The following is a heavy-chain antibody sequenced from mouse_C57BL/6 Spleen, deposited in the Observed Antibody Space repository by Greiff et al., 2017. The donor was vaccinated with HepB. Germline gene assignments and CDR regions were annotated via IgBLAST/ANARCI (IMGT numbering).Heavy chain of an antibody. CDR1: GYAFSSYW. J-gene: IGHJ4*01. V-gene: IGHV1-80*01. CDR3: AIEDVHYAMDY. CDR2: IYPGDGDT. Sequence: VQLQQSGAELVKPGASVKISCKASGYAFSSYWMNWVKQRPGKGLEWIGQIYPGDGDTNYNGKFKGKATLTADKSSSTAYMKLSSLTSEDSAVYFCAIEDVHYAMDYWGQGTSVTVSS.